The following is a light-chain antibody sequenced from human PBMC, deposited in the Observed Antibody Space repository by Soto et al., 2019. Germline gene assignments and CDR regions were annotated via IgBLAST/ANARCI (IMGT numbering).Light chain of an antibody. V-gene: IGLV2-14*01. Sequence: SVLTQPASVSGSPGQSIAISCTGTSSDVGAYDYVSWYQQHPGKAPKLMIYDVSNRPSGVSNRFSGSKSANTASLTISGLQAEDEADYYCTSYKSSGNYVFGTGTKVTVL. J-gene: IGLJ1*01. CDR3: TSYKSSGNYV. CDR1: SSDVGAYDY. CDR2: DVS.